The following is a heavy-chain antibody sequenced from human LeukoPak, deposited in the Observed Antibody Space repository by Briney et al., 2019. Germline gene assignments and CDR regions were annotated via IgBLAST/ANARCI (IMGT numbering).Heavy chain of an antibody. CDR2: IYYSGST. CDR1: GGSISSYY. Sequence: SETLSLTCTVSGGSISSYYWSWIRQPPGKGLEWIGYIYYSGSTNYNPSLKSRVIISVDRSKNQFSLKLSSVTAADTAVYYCARERVSKGWFDPWGQGTLVTVSS. CDR3: ARERVSKGWFDP. D-gene: IGHD4-11*01. J-gene: IGHJ5*02. V-gene: IGHV4-59*12.